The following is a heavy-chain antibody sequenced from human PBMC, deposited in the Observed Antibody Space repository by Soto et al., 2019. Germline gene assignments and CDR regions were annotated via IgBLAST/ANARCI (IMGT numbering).Heavy chain of an antibody. Sequence: ASVKVSCKASGYTFTRYVMHWLRQAPGQGLEWMGWISAYNGNTNYAQKLQGRVTMTTDTSTSTAYMELRSLRSDDTAVYYCARDPYPDIVVVPAAPGYDYWGQGTLVTVSS. V-gene: IGHV1-18*01. CDR2: ISAYNGNT. CDR3: ARDPYPDIVVVPAAPGYDY. J-gene: IGHJ4*02. CDR1: GYTFTRYV. D-gene: IGHD2-2*01.